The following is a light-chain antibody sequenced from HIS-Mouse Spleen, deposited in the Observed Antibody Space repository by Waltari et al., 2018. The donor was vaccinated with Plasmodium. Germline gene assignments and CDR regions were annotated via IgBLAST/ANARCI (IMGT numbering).Light chain of an antibody. V-gene: IGLV3-10*01. J-gene: IGLJ3*02. CDR1: ALPTKY. CDR3: YSTDSSGNHRV. CDR2: EDS. Sequence: SYELTQPPSLSVSPGHTARITSSGDALPTKYAYWYQQKSGQAPVLVIYEDSKRPSGIHGRFSGSSSGTMATLTISGAQVEDEADYYCYSTDSSGNHRVFGGGTKLTVL.